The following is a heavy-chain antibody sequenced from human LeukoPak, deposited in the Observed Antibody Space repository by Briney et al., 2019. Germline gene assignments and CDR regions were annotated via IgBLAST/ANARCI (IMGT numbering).Heavy chain of an antibody. CDR3: ARSRYYDSSGHSRLSADY. Sequence: ASVKVSCKASGGTFSSYAISWVRQAPGQGLEWMGGIIPIFGTANYAQKFQGRVTITADEFTSTAYMELSSLRSEDTAVYYCARSRYYDSSGHSRLSADYWGQGTLVTVSS. D-gene: IGHD3-22*01. V-gene: IGHV1-69*13. CDR2: IIPIFGTA. J-gene: IGHJ4*02. CDR1: GGTFSSYA.